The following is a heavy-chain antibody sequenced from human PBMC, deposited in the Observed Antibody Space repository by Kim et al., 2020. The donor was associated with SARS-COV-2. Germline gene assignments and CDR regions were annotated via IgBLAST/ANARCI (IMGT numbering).Heavy chain of an antibody. CDR1: RNTFTNNG. D-gene: IGHD4-17*01. V-gene: IGHV1-18*01. CDR3: ATEDFGDDNGDY. J-gene: IGHJ4*02. CDR2: ISTYTGVT. Sequence: ASVKVSCKGSRNTFTNNGICWVRQAPGQGLEWMGWISTYTGVTNLAQKFQDRVTLTTDTSTSTAYMELRSLRSDDTAIYYCATEDFGDDNGDYWGQGTLVSVSS.